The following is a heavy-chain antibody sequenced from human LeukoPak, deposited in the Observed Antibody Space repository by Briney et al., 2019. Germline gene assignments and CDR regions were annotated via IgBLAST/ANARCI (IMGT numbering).Heavy chain of an antibody. V-gene: IGHV3-49*03. CDR3: WGSGWYDGYYYYMDV. J-gene: IGHJ6*03. D-gene: IGHD6-19*01. CDR1: GFTFSSYA. Sequence: GGSLRLSCAASGFTFSSYAMSWFRQAPGKGLEWVGFIRSKAYGGTTEYAASVKGRFTISRDDSKSIAYLQMNSLKTEDTAVYYCWGSGWYDGYYYYMDVWGKGTTVTVSS. CDR2: IRSKAYGGTT.